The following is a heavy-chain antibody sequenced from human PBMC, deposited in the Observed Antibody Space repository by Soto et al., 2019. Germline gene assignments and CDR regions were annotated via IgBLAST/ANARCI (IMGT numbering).Heavy chain of an antibody. CDR1: GFSVSDHF. D-gene: IGHD6-13*01. Sequence: EVQLVESGGGSVQPGGSLRLSCTASGFSVSDHFMAWVRQTPGKGLEWVGQIRNRASGDTSFYAASVKGRFAVSREDSRNSMYRQMNSLKTEDTAVYYCASSLTQLVTVWGQGTLVAAAS. CDR3: ASSLTQLVTV. J-gene: IGHJ4*02. V-gene: IGHV3-72*01. CDR2: IRNRASGDTS.